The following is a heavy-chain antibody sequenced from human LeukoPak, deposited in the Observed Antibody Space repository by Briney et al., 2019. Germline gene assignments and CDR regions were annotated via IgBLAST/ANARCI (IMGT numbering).Heavy chain of an antibody. Sequence: PSETLSLTCTVSGGSISSYYWSWIRQPPGKGLEWIGYIYYSGSTNYNPSLKSRVTISVDTSKNQFSLKLSSVTAADTAVYYCARVRPFYGGNSVLNYFDYWGEGTLVTVSS. J-gene: IGHJ4*02. CDR1: GGSISSYY. CDR3: ARVRPFYGGNSVLNYFDY. CDR2: IYYSGST. D-gene: IGHD4-23*01. V-gene: IGHV4-59*01.